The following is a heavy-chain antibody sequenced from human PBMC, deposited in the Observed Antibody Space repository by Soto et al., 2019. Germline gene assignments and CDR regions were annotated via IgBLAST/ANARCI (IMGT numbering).Heavy chain of an antibody. CDR1: TFTCSSYA. CDR2: ISYDGSNK. V-gene: IGHV3-30-3*01. Sequence: SGGSLRLSCVASTFTCSSYALHWARQAPGKGLDWVALISYDGSNKYYADSVKGRFTISRDTSKNTLYLQMNSLRAEDTAVYYCAVARVSVYYGMDVWGQGTTVTVSS. CDR3: AVARVSVYYGMDV. D-gene: IGHD3-10*01. J-gene: IGHJ6*02.